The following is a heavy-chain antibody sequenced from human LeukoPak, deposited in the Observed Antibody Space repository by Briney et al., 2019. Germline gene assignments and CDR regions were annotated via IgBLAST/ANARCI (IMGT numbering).Heavy chain of an antibody. CDR2: IYSGGST. Sequence: GGSLRLSCAASGFTVSSNYMSWVRQAPGKGLEWVSVIYSGGSTYYADSVKGRFTISRDNSKNTLYLQMNSLRAEDTAVYYCARVGWNDDYDAFDIWGQGTMVTVSS. CDR3: ARVGWNDDYDAFDI. CDR1: GFTVSSNY. V-gene: IGHV3-53*01. J-gene: IGHJ3*02. D-gene: IGHD1-1*01.